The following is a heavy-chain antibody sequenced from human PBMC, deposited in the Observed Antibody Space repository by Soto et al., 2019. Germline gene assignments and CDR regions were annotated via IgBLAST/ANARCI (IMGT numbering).Heavy chain of an antibody. Sequence: SETLSLTCTVSGGSISSSSYYWGWIRQPPGKGLEWIGSIYYSGSTYYNPSLKSRVTISVDTSKNQFSLKLSSVTAADTAVYYCASQEGRIQLWLQDYWGQGTLGTVSS. CDR2: IYYSGST. CDR1: GGSISSSSYY. J-gene: IGHJ4*02. CDR3: ASQEGRIQLWLQDY. D-gene: IGHD5-18*01. V-gene: IGHV4-39*01.